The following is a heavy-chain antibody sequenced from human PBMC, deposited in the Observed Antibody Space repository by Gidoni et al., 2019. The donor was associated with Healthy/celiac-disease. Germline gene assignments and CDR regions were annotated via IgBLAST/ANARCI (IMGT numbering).Heavy chain of an antibody. V-gene: IGHV1-46*01. Sequence: QVQLVQSGAEVTKPGASVQVSCKASGYTFPSYYMHWVRQAPGQGREWMGIINPSGGRTSYAQKFQGRVTMTRDTSTSTVYMELSSLRSEDTAVYYCAREPPSSGHYYFDYWGQGTLVTVSS. CDR2: INPSGGRT. CDR1: GYTFPSYY. CDR3: AREPPSSGHYYFDY. J-gene: IGHJ4*02. D-gene: IGHD6-19*01.